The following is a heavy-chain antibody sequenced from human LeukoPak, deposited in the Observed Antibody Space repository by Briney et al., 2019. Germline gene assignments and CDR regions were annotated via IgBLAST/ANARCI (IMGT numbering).Heavy chain of an antibody. V-gene: IGHV4-39*07. J-gene: IGHJ4*02. CDR1: GGSISSSSYY. Sequence: PSETLSLTCTVSGGSISSSSYYWGWIRQPPGKGLEWIGGIYYSGSTYYNPSLKSRVTISVDTSKNQFSLKLSSVTAADTAVYYCARGSGYTIYWGQGTLVTVSS. CDR3: ARGSGYTIY. CDR2: IYYSGST. D-gene: IGHD5-12*01.